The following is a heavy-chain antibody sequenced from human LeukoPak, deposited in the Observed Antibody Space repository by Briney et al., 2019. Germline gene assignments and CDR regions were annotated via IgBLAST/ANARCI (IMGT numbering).Heavy chain of an antibody. V-gene: IGHV4-59*01. D-gene: IGHD3-16*01. CDR3: ARLMTQGRAFDI. CDR2: IYYSGST. CDR1: GGSISSYY. Sequence: SETLSLTCTVSGGSISSYYWSWIRQPPGKGLEWIGYIYYSGSTNYNPSLKSRVTISVDTSKNQFSLKLSSVTAADTAVHYCARLMTQGRAFDIWGQGTMVTVSS. J-gene: IGHJ3*02.